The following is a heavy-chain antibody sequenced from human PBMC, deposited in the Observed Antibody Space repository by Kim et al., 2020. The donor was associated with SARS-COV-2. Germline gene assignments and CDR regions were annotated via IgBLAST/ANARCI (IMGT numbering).Heavy chain of an antibody. CDR3: VRGRYYYDF. V-gene: IGHV2-70*11. CDR2: IDWDGDK. Sequence: SGPTLVKATQTLTLTCTFSGFSLRTSGMCVNWIRQPPGKALEWLARIDWDGDKHYSTSLKTRLTISKDTSKNQVVLTMTNMDPVDTATYYCVRGRYYYDFWGQATLVTVSS. J-gene: IGHJ4*02. CDR1: GFSLRTSGMC.